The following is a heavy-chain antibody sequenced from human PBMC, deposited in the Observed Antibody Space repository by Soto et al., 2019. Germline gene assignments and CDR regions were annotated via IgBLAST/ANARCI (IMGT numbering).Heavy chain of an antibody. V-gene: IGHV3-30-3*01. D-gene: IGHD3-9*01. CDR1: GFTFSSYA. Sequence: PVGSLRLSCAASGFTFSSYAMHWVRQAPGKGLEWVAVISYDGSNKYYADSVKGRFTISRDNSKNTLYLQMNSLRAEDTAVYYCARDGGILTGYSYYYYGMDVWGQGTTVTVS. CDR2: ISYDGSNK. CDR3: ARDGGILTGYSYYYYGMDV. J-gene: IGHJ6*02.